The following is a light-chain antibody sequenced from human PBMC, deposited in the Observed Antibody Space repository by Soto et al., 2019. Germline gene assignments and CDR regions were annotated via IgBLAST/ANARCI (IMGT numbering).Light chain of an antibody. CDR1: QGINSY. CDR2: TAS. CDR3: QQLYSYPLT. V-gene: IGKV1-9*01. J-gene: IGKJ4*01. Sequence: DIKLTQSPSFMSASVGDRVTVTCRASQGINSYLAWYQQKPGKAPKLLIYTASTLQSGVPSRFSGSGSGTEFTLIITSLQPEDFAAYYCQQLYSYPLTFGGGTKVDIK.